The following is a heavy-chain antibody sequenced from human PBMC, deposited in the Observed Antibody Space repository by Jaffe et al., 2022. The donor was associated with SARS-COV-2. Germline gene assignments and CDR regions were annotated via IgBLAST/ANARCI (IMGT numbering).Heavy chain of an antibody. CDR2: IYTSGST. D-gene: IGHD3-3*01. Sequence: QVQLQESGPGLVKPSQTLSLTCTVSGGSISSGSYYWSWIRQPAGKGLEWIGRIYTSGSTNYNPSLKSRVTISVDTSKNQFSLKLSSVTAADTAVYYCARNWGPSDFWSGMDVWGQGTTVTVSS. V-gene: IGHV4-61*02. CDR1: GGSISSGSYY. J-gene: IGHJ6*02. CDR3: ARNWGPSDFWSGMDV.